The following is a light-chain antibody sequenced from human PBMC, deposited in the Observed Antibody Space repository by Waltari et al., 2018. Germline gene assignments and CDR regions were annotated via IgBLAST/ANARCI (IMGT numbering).Light chain of an antibody. V-gene: IGLV2-11*02. Sequence: QSALTQPRSVSGSPGQSVTIPCTGTSSDVGGYNYVLWYQQHPGKAPKLMIYDVRKRPSGVPDRFSGSKSGNTASLTISGLQAEDEADYYCCSYAGSYTWVFGGGTKLTVL. CDR2: DVR. CDR1: SSDVGGYNY. J-gene: IGLJ3*02. CDR3: CSYAGSYTWV.